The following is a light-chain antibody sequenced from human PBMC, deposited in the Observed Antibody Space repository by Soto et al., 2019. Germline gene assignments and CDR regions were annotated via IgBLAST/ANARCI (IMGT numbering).Light chain of an antibody. J-gene: IGKJ2*01. CDR2: DAS. V-gene: IGKV3-11*01. CDR1: QSVSSY. Sequence: EIVLTQSPATLSLSPGERATLSCRASQSVSSYLAWYQHKPGQAPRLLIDDASNRATGIPARFSGSGSGTDVTLTISSLEPEDFAVYYCQQRSNWPYTFGQGTKLEIK. CDR3: QQRSNWPYT.